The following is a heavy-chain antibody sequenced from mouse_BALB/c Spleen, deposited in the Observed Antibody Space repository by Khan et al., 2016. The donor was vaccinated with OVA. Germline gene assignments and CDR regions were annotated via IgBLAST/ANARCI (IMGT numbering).Heavy chain of an antibody. CDR3: ARLEDI. CDR1: GFSLTSYG. D-gene: IGHD1-3*01. CDR2: IWAGGST. J-gene: IGHJ2*01. V-gene: IGHV2-9*02. Sequence: QVQLKQSGPGLVAPSQSLSITCTVSGFSLTSYGVHWVRQPPGKGLEWLGVIWAGGSTNYNSALMYRLSISKENSKSQVFLKMNSLQTANASMYYCARLEDIWGQGTTLTVSS.